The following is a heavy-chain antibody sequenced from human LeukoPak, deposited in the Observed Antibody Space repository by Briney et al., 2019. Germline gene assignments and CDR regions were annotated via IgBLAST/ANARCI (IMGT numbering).Heavy chain of an antibody. CDR1: GFTFSDYY. D-gene: IGHD3-3*01. Sequence: GGSLRLSCAASGFTFSDYYMSWIRQAPGKGLEWVSYISSSGSTIYYADSVKGRFTISRDNSKNTLYLQMNSLRAEDTAVYYCAKGITIFGVVTPDAFDIWGQGTMVTVSS. V-gene: IGHV3-11*01. CDR3: AKGITIFGVVTPDAFDI. CDR2: ISSSGSTI. J-gene: IGHJ3*02.